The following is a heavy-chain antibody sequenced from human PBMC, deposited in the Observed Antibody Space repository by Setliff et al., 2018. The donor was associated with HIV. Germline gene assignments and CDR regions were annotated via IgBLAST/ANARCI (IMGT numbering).Heavy chain of an antibody. Sequence: LSLTCTVSGASISWGNYYWIWIRQRPGKGLEWIAFIYYSGSTYYSPSLKSRLMISVDTSKNRFSLNMTSVTAADTAVYFCARVVYTYYYMDVWGKGTTVTVSS. CDR1: GASISWGNYY. CDR3: ARVVYTYYYMDV. CDR2: IYYSGST. D-gene: IGHD4-4*01. V-gene: IGHV4-30-4*08. J-gene: IGHJ6*03.